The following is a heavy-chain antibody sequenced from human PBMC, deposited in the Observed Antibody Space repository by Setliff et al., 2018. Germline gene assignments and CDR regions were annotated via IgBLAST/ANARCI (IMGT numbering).Heavy chain of an antibody. CDR3: ARYDSSGYSENYYFDY. J-gene: IGHJ4*02. CDR2: VYYSGNT. Sequence: SETLSPTCTVSGGSISTTDYYWGWIRQPPGKGLERIGCVYYSGNTYYSPSLKSRVTMFVDTSKNQFSLMLYSVTAADTAIYYCARYDSSGYSENYYFDYWGQGTQVTVSS. CDR1: GGSISTTDYY. D-gene: IGHD3-22*01. V-gene: IGHV4-39*07.